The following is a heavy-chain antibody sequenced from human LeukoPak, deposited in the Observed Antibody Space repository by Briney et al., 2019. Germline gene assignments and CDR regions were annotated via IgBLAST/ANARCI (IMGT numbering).Heavy chain of an antibody. CDR3: ARGPLPYYYDSSGYYYELDY. D-gene: IGHD3-22*01. J-gene: IGHJ4*02. V-gene: IGHV1-8*01. CDR2: MNPNSGNT. CDR1: GYTFTSYD. Sequence: ASVKVSCKASGYTFTSYDINWVRQATGQGLEWMGWMNPNSGNTGYAQKFQGRVAMTRNTSISTAYVELSSLRSEDTAVYCCARGPLPYYYDSSGYYYELDYWGQGTLVTVSS.